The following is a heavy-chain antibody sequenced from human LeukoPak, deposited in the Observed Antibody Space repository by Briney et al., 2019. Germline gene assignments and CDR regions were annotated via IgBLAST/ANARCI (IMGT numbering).Heavy chain of an antibody. CDR2: ISSSSSTI. CDR1: GFTFSSYS. Sequence: GGSLRLFCAASGFTFSSYSMNWVRQAPGKALEWGSYISSSSSTIYYADSVKGRFTISRDNAKNSLYLQMNSLRDEDTAVYYCARGYSSSPPEFDYWGQGTLVTVSS. D-gene: IGHD6-6*01. V-gene: IGHV3-48*02. J-gene: IGHJ4*02. CDR3: ARGYSSSPPEFDY.